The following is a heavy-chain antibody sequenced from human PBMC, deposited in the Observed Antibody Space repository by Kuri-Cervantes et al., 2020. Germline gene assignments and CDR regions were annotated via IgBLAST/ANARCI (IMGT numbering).Heavy chain of an antibody. J-gene: IGHJ3*02. V-gene: IGHV3-66*01. Sequence: LSLTCAASGFTFSSYAMSWVRQAPGKGLEWVSVIFGDTTYYADSVKVSFTVSRHSSKNTVYLQMDSLRVEYTAVYYCAREPFYDYVWGTKYPDAFDIWGQGTMVTVSS. CDR1: GFTFSSYA. CDR3: AREPFYDYVWGTKYPDAFDI. D-gene: IGHD3-16*01. CDR2: IFGDTT.